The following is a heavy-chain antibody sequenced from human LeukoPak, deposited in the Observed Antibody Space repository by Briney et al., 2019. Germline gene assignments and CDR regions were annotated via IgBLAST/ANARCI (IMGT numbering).Heavy chain of an antibody. D-gene: IGHD2-21*02. J-gene: IGHJ2*01. Sequence: GGSLRLSCAASGFTFSNYAMSWVRQAPGKGLEWVSSLNGRGDSPYYADSVKGRFTISRDNSKNTLYLQMHSLRVEDTAVYYCARGYCGGDCYSDWYFDLWGRGTLVTVSS. CDR3: ARGYCGGDCYSDWYFDL. CDR1: GFTFSNYA. V-gene: IGHV3-23*01. CDR2: LNGRGDSP.